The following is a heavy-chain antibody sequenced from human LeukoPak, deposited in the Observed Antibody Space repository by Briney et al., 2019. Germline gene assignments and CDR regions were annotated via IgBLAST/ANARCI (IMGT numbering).Heavy chain of an antibody. D-gene: IGHD3-9*01. CDR3: ARSNEILTGYYGRH. V-gene: IGHV1-69*05. CDR1: GGTSNNYV. J-gene: IGHJ4*02. CDR2: IIPLFGTP. Sequence: SVKVSCKASGGTSNNYVFTWVRQAPGQGLEFMGGIIPLFGTPNYAQKFQGRVTITTDESTNTVYMELSSLRSGDTAVYFCARSNEILTGYYGRHWGQGTVATVSS.